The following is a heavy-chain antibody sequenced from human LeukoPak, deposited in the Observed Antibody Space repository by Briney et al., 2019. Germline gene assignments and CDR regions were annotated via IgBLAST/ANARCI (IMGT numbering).Heavy chain of an antibody. Sequence: SETLSLTCNVSGDSISSDYWSWIRQPPGKGLEWIGYIFYTGSTNYNPSLKSRVTISVLTSKNRFSLKLSSVTAADTAVYYCARDIHVPRIREPYFDIWGEGTLVTVSS. CDR3: ARDIHVPRIREPYFDI. V-gene: IGHV4-59*12. D-gene: IGHD1-14*01. CDR2: IFYTGST. CDR1: GDSISSDY. J-gene: IGHJ3*02.